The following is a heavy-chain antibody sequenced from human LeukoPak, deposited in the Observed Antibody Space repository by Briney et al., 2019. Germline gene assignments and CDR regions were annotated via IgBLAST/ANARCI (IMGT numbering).Heavy chain of an antibody. V-gene: IGHV4-59*01. CDR2: IYYSGST. CDR3: ARAPLQSPAHFDY. CDR1: GGSISSYY. D-gene: IGHD2-21*02. J-gene: IGHJ4*02. Sequence: MASETLSLTCTVSGGSISSYYWSWIRQPPGKGLEWIGYIYYSGSTNYNPSLKSRVTISVDTSKNQFSLKLSSVTAADTAVYYCARAPLQSPAHFDYWGQGTLVTVSS.